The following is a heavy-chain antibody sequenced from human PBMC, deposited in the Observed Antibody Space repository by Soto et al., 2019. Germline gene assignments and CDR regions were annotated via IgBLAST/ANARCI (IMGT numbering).Heavy chain of an antibody. CDR2: IYYSGST. D-gene: IGHD3-22*01. CDR3: ARGLFRYYYDSSGFDP. Sequence: SETLSLTCTVSGGSISSYYWSWIRQPPGKGLEWIGYIYYSGSTNYNPSLKSRVTISVDTSKNQFSLKLSSVTAADTAVYYCARGLFRYYYDSSGFDPWGQGTLVTVS. V-gene: IGHV4-59*01. J-gene: IGHJ5*02. CDR1: GGSISSYY.